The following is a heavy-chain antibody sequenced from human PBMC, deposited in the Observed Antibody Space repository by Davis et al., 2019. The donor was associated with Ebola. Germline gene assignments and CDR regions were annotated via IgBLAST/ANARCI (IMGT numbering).Heavy chain of an antibody. CDR3: ARRPLGAGYYYGMDV. V-gene: IGHV5-51*01. D-gene: IGHD4/OR15-4a*01. J-gene: IGHJ6*02. Sequence: GESLKISCKGSGYSFTSYWIGWVRQMPGKGLEWMGIIYPGDSDTRYSPSFQGQVTISADKSISTAYLQWSSLNASDTAMYYCARRPLGAGYYYGMDVWGQGTTVTVSS. CDR2: IYPGDSDT. CDR1: GYSFTSYW.